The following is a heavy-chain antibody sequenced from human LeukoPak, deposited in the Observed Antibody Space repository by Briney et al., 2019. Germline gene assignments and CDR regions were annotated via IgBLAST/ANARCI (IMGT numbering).Heavy chain of an antibody. Sequence: SETLSLTCTVSGGSVSSGSYYWSWIRQPPGTGLEWIGYIYYSGSTNYNPSLKSRVTISVDTSKNQFSLKLSSVTAADTAVYYCARGFAHYYGSGSYLDYWGQGTLVTVSS. J-gene: IGHJ4*02. CDR2: IYYSGST. D-gene: IGHD3-10*01. CDR1: GGSVSSGSYY. CDR3: ARGFAHYYGSGSYLDY. V-gene: IGHV4-61*01.